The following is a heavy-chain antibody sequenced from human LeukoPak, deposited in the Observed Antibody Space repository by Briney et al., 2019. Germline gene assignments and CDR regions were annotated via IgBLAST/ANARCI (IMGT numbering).Heavy chain of an antibody. Sequence: SETLSLTCTVSGGSISSSSAYWGWIRQPPGKGLEWIGSIYYSKNTYYNPSLKSRVTISADTSKNQFSLTLGSVSATDTAVYYCVSPRGFSYCCFDFWGQGTLVTVSS. D-gene: IGHD5-18*01. J-gene: IGHJ4*02. CDR1: GGSISSSSAY. V-gene: IGHV4-39*01. CDR3: VSPRGFSYCCFDF. CDR2: IYYSKNT.